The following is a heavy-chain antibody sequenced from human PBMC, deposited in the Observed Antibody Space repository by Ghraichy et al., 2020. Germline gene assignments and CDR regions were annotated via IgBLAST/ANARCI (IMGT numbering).Heavy chain of an antibody. CDR2: INHSGST. D-gene: IGHD3-22*01. CDR1: GGSFSGYY. CDR3: ARFHYDSSGFDY. Sequence: SETLSLTCAVYGGSFSGYYWSWIRQPPGKGLEWIGEINHSGSTNYNPSLKSRVTISVDTSKNQFSLKLSSVTAADTAVYYCARFHYDSSGFDYWGQGTLVTVSS. J-gene: IGHJ4*02. V-gene: IGHV4-34*01.